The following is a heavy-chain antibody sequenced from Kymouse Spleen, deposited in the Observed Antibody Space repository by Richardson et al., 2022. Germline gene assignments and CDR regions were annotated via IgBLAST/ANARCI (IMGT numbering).Heavy chain of an antibody. CDR3: AKGGYCSSTSCQYYYYGMDV. Sequence: QVQLVESGGGVVQPGRSLRLSCAASGFTFSSYGMHWVRQAPGKGLEWVAVISYDGSNKYYADSVKGRFTISRDNSKNTLYLQMNSLRAEDTAVYYCAKGGYCSSTSCQYYYYGMDVWGQGTTVTVSS. V-gene: IGHV3-30*18. CDR1: GFTFSSYG. J-gene: IGHJ6*02. CDR2: ISYDGSNK. D-gene: IGHD2-2*02.